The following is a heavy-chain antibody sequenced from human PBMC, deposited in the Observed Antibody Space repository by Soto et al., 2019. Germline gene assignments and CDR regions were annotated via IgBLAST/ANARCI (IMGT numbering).Heavy chain of an antibody. J-gene: IGHJ6*02. Sequence: SETLSLTCTVSRRSISSYYWIWIPQPSGKGLEWIGYIYYSGSTTYNPSLKSRVTISVDTSKNQFSLKLSSVTAADTAVYYCARDWQLVIGGDRYYYGMDVWGQGTTVTVS. V-gene: IGHV4-59*01. CDR1: RRSISSYY. CDR3: ARDWQLVIGGDRYYYGMDV. D-gene: IGHD6-6*01. CDR2: IYYSGST.